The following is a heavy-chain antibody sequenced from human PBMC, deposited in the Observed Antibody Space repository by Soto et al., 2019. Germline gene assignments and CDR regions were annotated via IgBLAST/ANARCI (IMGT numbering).Heavy chain of an antibody. V-gene: IGHV3-66*01. CDR3: ARDHQYYDILTGYFVYYYMDV. Sequence: GGSLRLSCAASGFTVSSNYTSWVRQAPGKGLEWVSVIYSGGSTYYADSVKGRFTISRDNSKNTLYLQMNSLRAEDTAVYYCARDHQYYDILTGYFVYYYMDVWGKGTTVTVSS. CDR1: GFTVSSNY. J-gene: IGHJ6*03. CDR2: IYSGGST. D-gene: IGHD3-9*01.